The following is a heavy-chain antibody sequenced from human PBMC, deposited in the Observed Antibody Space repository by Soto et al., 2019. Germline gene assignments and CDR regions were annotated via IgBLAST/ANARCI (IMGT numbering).Heavy chain of an antibody. V-gene: IGHV1-69*04. CDR1: GYTFTSFA. Sequence: SVKVSCKASGYTFTSFAMHWVRQAPGQGLEWMGRIIPILSIANYAQKFQGRVTITADKSTSTAYMELSSLGSEDTAVYYCASLFSYGSGSYYNGSVDYWGQGTLVTVSS. D-gene: IGHD3-10*01. CDR2: IIPILSIA. J-gene: IGHJ4*02. CDR3: ASLFSYGSGSYYNGSVDY.